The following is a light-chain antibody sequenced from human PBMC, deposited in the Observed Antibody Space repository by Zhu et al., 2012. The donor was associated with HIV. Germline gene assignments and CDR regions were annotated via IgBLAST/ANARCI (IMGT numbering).Light chain of an antibody. CDR3: QHLTLYPT. V-gene: IGKV1-9*01. CDR2: GXF. Sequence: DIQLTQSPSFLSASVGDRVTITCRASQGISNHLAWYHQKPGKAPKLLIYGXFRLQSGAPSRFSGRWIWDRIHSHNQAACSLEDFATYFCQHLTLYPTFGGGSKGGDQT. CDR1: QGISNH. J-gene: IGKJ4*01.